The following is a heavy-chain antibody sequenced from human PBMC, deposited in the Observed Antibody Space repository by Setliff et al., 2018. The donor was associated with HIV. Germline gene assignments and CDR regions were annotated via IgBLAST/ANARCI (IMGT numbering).Heavy chain of an antibody. J-gene: IGHJ4*02. V-gene: IGHV5-51*01. CDR3: ARRMWQQDSKFMYYFDY. CDR1: GYSFTSYW. D-gene: IGHD6-13*01. CDR2: IYPGDSDT. Sequence: GESLKISCKGSGYSFTSYWVGWVRQMPGKGLEWMGIIYPGDSDTRYSPSFQGQVTISADKSISTAYLQWSSLKASDTAMYYCARRMWQQDSKFMYYFDYWGQGTLVTVSS.